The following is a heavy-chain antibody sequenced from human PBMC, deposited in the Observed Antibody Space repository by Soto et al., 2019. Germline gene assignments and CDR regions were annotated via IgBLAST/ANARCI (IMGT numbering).Heavy chain of an antibody. D-gene: IGHD1-7*01. CDR1: GFSFSHYC. Sequence: EVQLVESGGGLVQPGGSLRLSCAASGFSFSHYCMSWVRQAPGKGLEWVANIKHDGSEKYDVDSVKGRFTISRDNAKNSMFLQMDSLRDEDTAVYYCARVPSTRDIWSYGVGGKYYYYYMDVWGKGTTVTVSS. V-gene: IGHV3-7*04. CDR2: IKHDGSEK. J-gene: IGHJ6*03. CDR3: ARVPSTRDIWSYGVGGKYYYYYMDV.